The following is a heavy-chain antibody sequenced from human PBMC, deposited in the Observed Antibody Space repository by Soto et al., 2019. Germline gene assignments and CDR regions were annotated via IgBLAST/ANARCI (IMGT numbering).Heavy chain of an antibody. CDR3: ARGSGWCDY. Sequence: EGQLVESGGDLVQPGGSLRLSCAASGFSFSSYWMTWARQAPGKGLEWVANIKEDGSENYYVDSVKGRFTISRDNAKNSLYLQMNSLRAVDTAVYYCARGSGWCDYCGQGTGVNVSP. CDR2: IKEDGSEN. V-gene: IGHV3-7*01. J-gene: IGHJ4*02. CDR1: GFSFSSYW. D-gene: IGHD6-19*01.